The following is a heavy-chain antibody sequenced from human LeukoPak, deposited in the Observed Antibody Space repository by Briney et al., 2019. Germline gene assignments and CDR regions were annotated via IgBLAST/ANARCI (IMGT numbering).Heavy chain of an antibody. CDR3: ARDDGTTVTTYYYYGMDV. D-gene: IGHD4-17*01. CDR1: GFTSSSYE. J-gene: IGHJ6*02. CDR2: ISSSGSTI. V-gene: IGHV3-48*03. Sequence: GGSLRLSCAASGFTSSSYEMNWVRQAPGKGLEWVSYISSSGSTIYYADSVKGRFTISRDNAKNSLYLQMNSLRAEDTAVYYCARDDGTTVTTYYYYGMDVWGQGTTVTVSS.